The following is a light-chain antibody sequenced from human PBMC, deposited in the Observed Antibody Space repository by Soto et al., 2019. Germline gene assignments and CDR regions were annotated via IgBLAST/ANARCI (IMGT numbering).Light chain of an antibody. CDR3: QQYNDWPPKQYT. V-gene: IGKV3-15*01. Sequence: EIVMTQSPATLSVSPGERATLSCRASQSVSSNLAWYQQKPGQAPRLLIYGASTRATGIPARFSGSGSGTDCTLTIILLQYEDFAVYYCQQYNDWPPKQYTFCQGTKLEIK. J-gene: IGKJ2*01. CDR2: GAS. CDR1: QSVSSN.